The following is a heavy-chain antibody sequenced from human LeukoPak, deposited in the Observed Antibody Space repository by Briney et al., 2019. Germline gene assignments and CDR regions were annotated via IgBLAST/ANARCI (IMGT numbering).Heavy chain of an antibody. J-gene: IGHJ4*02. D-gene: IGHD5-24*01. V-gene: IGHV3-21*01. CDR1: GFTFSSYS. CDR2: ISSSSSYI. CDR3: ARDQEMATILGY. Sequence: GGSLRLSCAASGFTFSSYSMNWVRQAPGKGLEWVSSISSSSSYIYYADSVKGRFAISRDNAKNSLYLQMNSLRAEDTAVYYCARDQEMATILGYWGQGTLVTVSS.